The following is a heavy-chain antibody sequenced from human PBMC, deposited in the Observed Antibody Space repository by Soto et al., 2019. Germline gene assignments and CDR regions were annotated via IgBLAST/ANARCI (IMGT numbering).Heavy chain of an antibody. V-gene: IGHV1-69*06. CDR3: ATGPIAVAGTMGDY. J-gene: IGHJ4*01. D-gene: IGHD6-19*01. Sequence: ASVKVSCKASGGTFSSYAISWVRQAPGQGLEWMGGIIPIFGTANYAQKFQGRVTITADKSTSTAYMELSSLRSEDTAVYYCATGPIAVAGTMGDYWGHGTLVTVSS. CDR2: IIPIFGTA. CDR1: GGTFSSYA.